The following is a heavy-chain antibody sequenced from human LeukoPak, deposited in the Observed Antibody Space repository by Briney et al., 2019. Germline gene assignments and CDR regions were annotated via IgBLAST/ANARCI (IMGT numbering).Heavy chain of an antibody. CDR3: AKPRGLDYYDSSVILDY. CDR1: GFTFSSYN. Sequence: GGSLRLSCAASGFTFSSYNMQWVRQAPGKGLEWVAGTSYDGSKKFYADSVKGRFTISRDNSQNTLFLQMNSLRPEDTAVYYCAKPRGLDYYDSSVILDYWGQGTLATVSS. J-gene: IGHJ4*02. D-gene: IGHD3-22*01. CDR2: TSYDGSKK. V-gene: IGHV3-30*18.